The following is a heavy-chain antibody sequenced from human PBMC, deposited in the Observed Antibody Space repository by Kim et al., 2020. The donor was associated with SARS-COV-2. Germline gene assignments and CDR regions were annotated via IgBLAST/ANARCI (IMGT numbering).Heavy chain of an antibody. V-gene: IGHV3-23*05. D-gene: IGHD6-19*01. CDR3: AKDHPSRGWPTFDS. CDR2: VNNGNNP. J-gene: IGHJ4*02. Sequence: GGSLRLSCRASGFAFSAYAMTWVRQAPGKGLEWVASVNNGNNPYYANSVKGRFTVSRDNAESTLYLQMNGLRVEDTALYYCAKDHPSRGWPTFDSWGQGTLVTVSS. CDR1: GFAFSAYA.